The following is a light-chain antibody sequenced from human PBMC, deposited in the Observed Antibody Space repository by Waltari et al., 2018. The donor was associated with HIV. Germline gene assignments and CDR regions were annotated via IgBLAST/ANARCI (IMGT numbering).Light chain of an antibody. CDR2: GNS. Sequence: QSVLTQPPSVSGAPGQRVTISCTGSSSNIGAGYDVHWYQQLPGTAPKLLIFGNSNRPSGVPDRFSGSKSGTSASLAITGLRAVDEADYYCQSYDSSLSGATVFGTGTKVTV. CDR3: QSYDSSLSGATV. J-gene: IGLJ1*01. CDR1: SSNIGAGYD. V-gene: IGLV1-40*01.